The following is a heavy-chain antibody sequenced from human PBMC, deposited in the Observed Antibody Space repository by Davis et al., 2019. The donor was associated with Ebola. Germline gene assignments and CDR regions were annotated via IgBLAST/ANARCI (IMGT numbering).Heavy chain of an antibody. CDR3: ARDRPNWGFDY. CDR2: ISARSDAI. J-gene: IGHJ4*02. Sequence: PGGSLRLSCAASGFTFNNYHMNWVRQAPGKGLEWVSYISARSDAIYYADSAKGRFTISRDNTKSSLYLQMNSLRAEDTAVYFCARDRPNWGFDYWGQGTLVTVSS. CDR1: GFTFNNYH. V-gene: IGHV3-48*04. D-gene: IGHD7-27*01.